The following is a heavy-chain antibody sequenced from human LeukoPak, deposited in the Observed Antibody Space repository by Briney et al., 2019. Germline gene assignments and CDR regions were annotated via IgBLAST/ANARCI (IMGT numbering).Heavy chain of an antibody. Sequence: SSETLSLTCTVSGGSINSYYWSWIRQPPGKGLEWIGYIYDSGSTYYNPSLKSRVTISVDTSKNQFSLKLSSVTAADTAVYYCARKHHDSSGYHFDYWGQGTLVTVSS. CDR3: ARKHHDSSGYHFDY. J-gene: IGHJ4*02. CDR2: IYDSGST. V-gene: IGHV4-59*12. CDR1: GGSINSYY. D-gene: IGHD3-22*01.